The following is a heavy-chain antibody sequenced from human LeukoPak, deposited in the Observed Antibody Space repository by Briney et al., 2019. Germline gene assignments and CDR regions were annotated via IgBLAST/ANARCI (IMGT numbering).Heavy chain of an antibody. Sequence: GGSLRLSCAASGFTFSSSAMSWVRQAPGKGLEWVSAITGGCGSTYYADSVKGRFTISRDNSKNTLYLQMNSLRADDTAVYYCAKDARPSYWGQGTLVTVSS. CDR1: GFTFSSSA. CDR2: ITGGCGST. J-gene: IGHJ4*02. CDR3: AKDARPSY. V-gene: IGHV3-23*01.